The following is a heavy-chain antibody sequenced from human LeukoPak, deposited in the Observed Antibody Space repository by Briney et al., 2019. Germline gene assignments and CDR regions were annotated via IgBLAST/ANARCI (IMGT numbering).Heavy chain of an antibody. CDR1: GFTVSSNY. CDR2: IYSAGRT. Sequence: GGSLRLSCVASGFTVSSNYMSWVRPAPGKGLEWVSFIYSAGRTYYADSVKGRFTISRDNSENTLYLHMNSLRAEDTAIYYCARRFISSWFFDHWGQGTLVTVSS. V-gene: IGHV3-66*01. D-gene: IGHD6-13*01. J-gene: IGHJ4*02. CDR3: ARRFISSWFFDH.